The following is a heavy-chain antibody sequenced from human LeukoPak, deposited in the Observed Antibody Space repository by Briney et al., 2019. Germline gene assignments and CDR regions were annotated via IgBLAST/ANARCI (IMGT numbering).Heavy chain of an antibody. CDR3: AEQDRGYEVDY. CDR1: GGSISSYY. V-gene: IGHV4-59*08. CDR2: IYYSGST. D-gene: IGHD5-12*01. Sequence: SETLSLTCTVSGGSISSYYWSWIRQPPGKGLEWIGYIYYSGSTNYNPSLKSRVTISVDTSKNQFSLRLTSVTAADTAVYYCAEQDRGYEVDYWGQGTLVTVSP. J-gene: IGHJ4*02.